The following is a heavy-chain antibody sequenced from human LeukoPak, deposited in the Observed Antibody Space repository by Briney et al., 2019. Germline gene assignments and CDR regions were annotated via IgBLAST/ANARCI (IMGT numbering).Heavy chain of an antibody. Sequence: GGSLRLSCAASGFTLSTHAMTWVRQAPGKGLECVSTISGSGSSTYYADSVKGRFTISRDSSKNTLYLQMNSLRAEDTAVYYCAKGREAYSGSYTPFDYWGQGTLVTVSS. CDR1: GFTLSTHA. V-gene: IGHV3-23*01. J-gene: IGHJ4*02. CDR2: ISGSGSST. CDR3: AKGREAYSGSYTPFDY. D-gene: IGHD1-26*01.